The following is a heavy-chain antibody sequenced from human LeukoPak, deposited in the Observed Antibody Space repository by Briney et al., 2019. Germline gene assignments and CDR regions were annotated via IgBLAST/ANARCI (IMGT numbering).Heavy chain of an antibody. CDR3: VKDPRDTYGTNWFVS. CDR1: GFSFGNYA. V-gene: IGHV3-23*01. CDR2: ISSTGGAT. J-gene: IGHJ5*01. Sequence: GGSLRLSCVASGFSFGNYAMSWVRQAPGKGLQWVSQISSTGGATWYAGFARDRFTISRDNSKKTLYLQMSGLRVEDTAMYYCVKDPRDTYGTNWFVSWGQGTLLIVSS. D-gene: IGHD2-21*01.